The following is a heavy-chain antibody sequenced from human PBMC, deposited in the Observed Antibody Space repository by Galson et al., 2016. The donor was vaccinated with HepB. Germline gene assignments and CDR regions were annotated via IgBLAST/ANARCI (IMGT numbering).Heavy chain of an antibody. J-gene: IGHJ4*02. D-gene: IGHD6-19*01. V-gene: IGHV1-18*01. CDR2: ISPYNGNT. CDR3: SKERAVGGGFSDY. Sequence: SVKVSCKASDFTFGTYDISWVRQAPGQGLEWMGWISPYNGNTNYAQKFQDRVTMTTDTSASTTYMELRSLRSDDTAVYYCSKERAVGGGFSDYWGQGTLVTISS. CDR1: DFTFGTYD.